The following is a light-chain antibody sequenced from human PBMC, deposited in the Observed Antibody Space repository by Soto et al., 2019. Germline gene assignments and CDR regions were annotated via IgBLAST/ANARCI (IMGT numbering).Light chain of an antibody. CDR3: QQYGSSPTT. Sequence: EIVLTQSPGTLSLSPGERATLSCRASQSVSNSYLAWYQQKPGQAPRLLIYGESSRATGKPDRFSGSGSGTDFNLTISRLEPEDFAVYYCQQYGSSPTTFGQGTKVDIK. V-gene: IGKV3-20*01. J-gene: IGKJ1*01. CDR1: QSVSNSY. CDR2: GES.